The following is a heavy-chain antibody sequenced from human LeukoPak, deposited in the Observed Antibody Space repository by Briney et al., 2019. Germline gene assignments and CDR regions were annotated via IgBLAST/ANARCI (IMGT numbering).Heavy chain of an antibody. D-gene: IGHD3-10*01. Sequence: PGGSLRLSCVVSGFTFDDYTMHWVRQAPGKGLEWVSLISWDGGSTYYADSVKGRFTISRDNSKNSLYLQMNSLRTEDTALYYCAKDKYGSGSYYPSYFGYWGQGTLVTVSS. CDR2: ISWDGGST. J-gene: IGHJ4*02. V-gene: IGHV3-43*01. CDR1: GFTFDDYT. CDR3: AKDKYGSGSYYPSYFGY.